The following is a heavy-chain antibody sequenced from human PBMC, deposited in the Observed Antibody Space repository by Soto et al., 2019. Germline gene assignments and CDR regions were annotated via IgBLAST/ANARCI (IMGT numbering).Heavy chain of an antibody. Sequence: QVQLVESGGGVVQPGRSLRLSCAASGFTFSSYGMHWVRQAPGKGLEWVAVIWYDGSNKYYADSVKGRFTISRDNSKNTLYLQMNSPRAEDTAVYYGARGGVVADLDYWGQGTLVTVSS. CDR1: GFTFSSYG. CDR2: IWYDGSNK. CDR3: ARGGVVADLDY. V-gene: IGHV3-33*01. D-gene: IGHD2-15*01. J-gene: IGHJ4*02.